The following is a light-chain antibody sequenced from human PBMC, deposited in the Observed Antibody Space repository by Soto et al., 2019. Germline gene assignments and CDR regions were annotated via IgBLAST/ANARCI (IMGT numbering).Light chain of an antibody. Sequence: DIQMTQSLSSLSASAGDRVTITCRASQGISNYLAWYQQRPGKVPKLLIYAASTLQSGVSSRFSGSGSGTDFTLTISGLLPEDVATYYCQNLDSAAFTFGPGTKVDIK. J-gene: IGKJ3*01. CDR2: AAS. CDR3: QNLDSAAFT. CDR1: QGISNY. V-gene: IGKV1-27*01.